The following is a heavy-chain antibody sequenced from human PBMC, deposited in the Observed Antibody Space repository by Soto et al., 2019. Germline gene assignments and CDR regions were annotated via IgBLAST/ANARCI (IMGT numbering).Heavy chain of an antibody. CDR2: IIPIFGTA. CDR3: ARDLLSGIAAACYDY. D-gene: IGHD6-13*01. Sequence: QVQLVQSGAGVKKPGSSVKVSCKASGGTFSSYAISWVRQAPGQGLEWMGGIIPIFGTANYAQKFQGRVTITADKSTSTAYMELSSLRSEDTAVYYCARDLLSGIAAACYDYWGQGTLVTVSS. V-gene: IGHV1-69*06. J-gene: IGHJ4*02. CDR1: GGTFSSYA.